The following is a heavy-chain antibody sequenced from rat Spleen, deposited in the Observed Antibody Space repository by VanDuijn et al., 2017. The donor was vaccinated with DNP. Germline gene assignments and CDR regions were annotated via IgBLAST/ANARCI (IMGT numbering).Heavy chain of an antibody. D-gene: IGHD1-2*01. CDR3: ARSDSYGFPY. J-gene: IGHJ3*01. Sequence: EVQLVESDGGLVQPGRSLKLSCTASGFTFSDYYMAWIRQAPKKGLEWVASISPSGGSTYYRDSVKGRFTISRDNAKSTLYLQMDSLRSEDTATYYCARSDSYGFPYWGQGTLVTVSS. CDR2: ISPSGGST. CDR1: GFTFSDYY. V-gene: IGHV5-25*01.